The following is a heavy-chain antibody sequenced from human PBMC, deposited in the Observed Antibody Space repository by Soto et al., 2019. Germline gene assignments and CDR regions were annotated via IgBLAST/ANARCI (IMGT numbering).Heavy chain of an antibody. CDR2: IRSKANSYAT. CDR3: TSLVPPGGY. Sequence: EVQLVESGGGLVQPGGSLKLSCAASGFTFSGSAMHWVRQASGKGLEWVGRIRSKANSYATAYAASVKGRFTISRDDSKNTAYLQMNSLKTEDTAVYYCTSLVPPGGYWGQGTLVTVSS. D-gene: IGHD2-2*01. J-gene: IGHJ4*02. CDR1: GFTFSGSA. V-gene: IGHV3-73*02.